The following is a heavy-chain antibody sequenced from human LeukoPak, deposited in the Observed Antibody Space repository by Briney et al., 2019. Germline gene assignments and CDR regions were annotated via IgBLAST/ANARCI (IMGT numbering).Heavy chain of an antibody. D-gene: IGHD3-10*01. CDR2: ISSASNTI. J-gene: IGHJ5*02. Sequence: GGSLRLSCAASGFTFSSYSMNWVRQAPGEGLEWVSYISSASNTIYYADSVKGRFTISRDNAKNSLYLQMNSLRAEDTAMYYCARDGWFGDYNWFDPWGQGTLVTVSS. CDR3: ARDGWFGDYNWFDP. CDR1: GFTFSSYS. V-gene: IGHV3-48*01.